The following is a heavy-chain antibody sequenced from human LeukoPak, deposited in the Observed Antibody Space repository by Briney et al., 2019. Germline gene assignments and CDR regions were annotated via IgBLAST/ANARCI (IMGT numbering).Heavy chain of an antibody. CDR3: AKVAYGHDAFDI. D-gene: IGHD3-16*01. J-gene: IGHJ3*02. Sequence: PGGYLRLSCAASGLTCDDYAMHWVRQAPGKGLKWVSLISWDGGSTYYADSVKGRFTISRDNSKNSLYLQMSSLRAEDTALYYCAKVAYGHDAFDIWGQGTMVTVSS. V-gene: IGHV3-43D*04. CDR1: GLTCDDYA. CDR2: ISWDGGST.